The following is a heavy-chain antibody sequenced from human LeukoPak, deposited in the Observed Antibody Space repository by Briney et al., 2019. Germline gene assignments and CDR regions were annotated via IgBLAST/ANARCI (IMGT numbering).Heavy chain of an antibody. V-gene: IGHV4-39*07. CDR3: ARVRGWYDAFDI. D-gene: IGHD6-19*01. Sequence: PSETLSLTCTVSGGSISYSNSYWGWIRQPPGTGLEWIGNIYFSGSTYYKQSLKSRVTISVDTSKNQFSLKLSSVTAADTAVYYCARVRGWYDAFDIWGQGTMVTVSS. CDR2: IYFSGST. CDR1: GGSISYSNSY. J-gene: IGHJ3*02.